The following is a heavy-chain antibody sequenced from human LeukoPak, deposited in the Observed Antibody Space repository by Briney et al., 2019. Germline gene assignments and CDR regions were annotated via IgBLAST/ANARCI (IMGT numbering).Heavy chain of an antibody. D-gene: IGHD3-22*01. J-gene: IGHJ4*02. V-gene: IGHV4-61*02. CDR1: GGSISSGSYY. CDR3: ARETYYYDSSGLYYFDY. CDR2: IYTSGST. Sequence: SETLSLTCTVSGGSISSGSYYWSWIRQPAGKGLEWIGRIYTSGSTNYNPSLKSRVTISVDTSKNQFSLKLSSVTAADTAVYYCARETYYYDSSGLYYFDYWGQGTLVTVSS.